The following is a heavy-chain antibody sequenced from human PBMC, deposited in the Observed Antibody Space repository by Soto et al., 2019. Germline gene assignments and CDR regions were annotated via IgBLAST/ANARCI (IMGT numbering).Heavy chain of an antibody. CDR3: ARLSPYDSSGYFSERYFDL. J-gene: IGHJ2*01. CDR2: IIPIFGTA. CDR1: GGTFSSYA. Sequence: ASVKVSCKASGGTFSSYAISWVRQAPGQGLEWMGGIIPIFGTANYAQKFQGRVTITADKSTSAAYMELSSLRSEDTAVYYCARLSPYDSSGYFSERYFDLWGRGTLVTAPQ. V-gene: IGHV1-69*06. D-gene: IGHD3-22*01.